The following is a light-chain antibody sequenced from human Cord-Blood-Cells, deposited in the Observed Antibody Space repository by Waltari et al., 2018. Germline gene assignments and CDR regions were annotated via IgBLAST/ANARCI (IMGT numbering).Light chain of an antibody. CDR3: SSYTSSSTLV. V-gene: IGLV2-14*01. J-gene: IGLJ2*01. CDR2: DVS. Sequence: QSALTQPASVSGSPGPSITISCPGTSSDVGGSNYVSWYQQHPGKAPKLMIYDVSKRPSGVSNRFSGSKSGNTASLTISGLQAEDEADYYCSSYTSSSTLVFGGGTKLTVL. CDR1: SSDVGGSNY.